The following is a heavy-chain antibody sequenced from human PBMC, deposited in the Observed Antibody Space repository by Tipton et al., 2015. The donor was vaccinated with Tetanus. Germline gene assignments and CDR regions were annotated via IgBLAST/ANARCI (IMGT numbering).Heavy chain of an antibody. CDR2: ISSTSSYI. Sequence: SLRLSCEVSGFVFSNYRMNWVRQAPGKGLEWVSSISSTSSYIYYADSVKGRFTISRDNAKSSLFLQMNSLRADDTAVYYCASGATLGYWGQGTLVTGSS. CDR3: ASGATLGY. J-gene: IGHJ4*02. CDR1: GFVFSNYR. V-gene: IGHV3-21*01.